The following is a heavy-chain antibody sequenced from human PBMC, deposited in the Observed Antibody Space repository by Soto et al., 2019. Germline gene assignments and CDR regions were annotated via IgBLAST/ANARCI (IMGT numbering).Heavy chain of an antibody. J-gene: IGHJ3*02. Sequence: PGGSLRLSCAAPGFTCRSYAMSWVRQAPGKGLEWVSTILVGGSTHYPDSVKGRFTISRDNSKNTVFLQMNSLTAGDTAVYYCAKATATGGGAFDICGQGTMVTVSS. CDR2: ILVGGST. V-gene: IGHV3-23*01. CDR3: AKATATGGGAFDI. CDR1: GFTCRSYA. D-gene: IGHD2-8*02.